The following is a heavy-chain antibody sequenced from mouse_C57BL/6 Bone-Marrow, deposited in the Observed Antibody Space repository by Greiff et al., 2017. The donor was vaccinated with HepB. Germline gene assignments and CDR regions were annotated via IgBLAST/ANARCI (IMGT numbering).Heavy chain of an antibody. J-gene: IGHJ2*01. V-gene: IGHV14-3*01. D-gene: IGHD1-1*01. CDR2: IDPANGNT. CDR3: ARRSTTGVATPYYFDY. Sequence: VQLKESVAELVRPGASVKLSCTASGFNIKNTYMHWVKQRPEQGLEWIGRIDPANGNTKYAPKFQGKATITAETSSNTAYPQLSSLTSEDTAIYYCARRSTTGVATPYYFDYWGQGTTLTVAS. CDR1: GFNIKNTY.